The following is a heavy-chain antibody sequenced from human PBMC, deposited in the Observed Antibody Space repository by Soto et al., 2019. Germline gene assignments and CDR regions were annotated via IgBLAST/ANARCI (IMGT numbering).Heavy chain of an antibody. J-gene: IGHJ4*02. V-gene: IGHV1-8*01. D-gene: IGHD3-16*02. CDR2: MNPNSGNT. Sequence: GASVKVSCKASGYTFTSYDINWVRQATGQGLEWMGWMNPNSGNTGYAQKFQGRVTMTRNTSISTAYMELSSLRSEDTAVYYCARAAGPDYDYIWGSYRYYGIFDYWXQGTLVTVSS. CDR1: GYTFTSYD. CDR3: ARAAGPDYDYIWGSYRYYGIFDY.